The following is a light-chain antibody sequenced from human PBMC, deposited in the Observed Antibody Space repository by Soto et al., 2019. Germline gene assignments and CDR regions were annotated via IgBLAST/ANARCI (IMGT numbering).Light chain of an antibody. Sequence: DIQMTQSPSSLFASVGDSVTITCRASQGIRNNLGWYQQRPGEAPKRLIYGASSLQRGVPSRFSGSGSGTEFTLTISSLRPEDSATYYCLQHDSYPRTFGQGTKLEIK. CDR2: GAS. CDR1: QGIRNN. J-gene: IGKJ1*01. V-gene: IGKV1-17*01. CDR3: LQHDSYPRT.